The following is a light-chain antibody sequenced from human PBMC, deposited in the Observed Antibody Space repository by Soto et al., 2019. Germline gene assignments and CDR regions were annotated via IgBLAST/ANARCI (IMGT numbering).Light chain of an antibody. CDR3: QQYGSSPLT. J-gene: IGKJ3*01. V-gene: IGKV3-20*01. CDR2: DAS. Sequence: EVVLTQSPGTLSLSPGEIATLSCSASQSVSNRFLAWYQQKLGQPPRLLIYDASSRATGIPDRFSGSGSGTDFTLTISRLEPEDFAVYYCQQYGSSPLTFGPGTKVDIK. CDR1: QSVSNRF.